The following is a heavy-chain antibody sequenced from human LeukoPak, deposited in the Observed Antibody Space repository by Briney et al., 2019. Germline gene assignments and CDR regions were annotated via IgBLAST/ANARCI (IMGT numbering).Heavy chain of an antibody. CDR3: ARRFSGGYSSGWSVSYFDY. CDR2: IYYSGST. V-gene: IGHV4-39*01. CDR1: GGSISSSSYY. Sequence: SETLSLTCTVSGGSISSSSYYWGWIRQPPGKGLEWIGSIYYSGSTYYNPSLKSRVSISVDTSKNQFSLKLSSVTAADTAVYYCARRFSGGYSSGWSVSYFDYWGREPWSPSPQ. J-gene: IGHJ4*02. D-gene: IGHD6-19*01.